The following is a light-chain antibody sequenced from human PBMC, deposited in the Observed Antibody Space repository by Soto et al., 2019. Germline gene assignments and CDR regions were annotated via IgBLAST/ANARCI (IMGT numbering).Light chain of an antibody. CDR1: SGLSSYI. V-gene: IGLV4-60*02. J-gene: IGLJ1*01. Sequence: QPVLTQSSSASASLGSSVKLTCTLSSGLSSYIIAWHQQQPGKAPRYLMKLEGSGSYNKGSGVPDRFSGSSSGADRYLTISNLQFEDEADYYCETWDSNTHVFGTGTKHTVL. CDR2: LEGSGSY. CDR3: ETWDSNTHV.